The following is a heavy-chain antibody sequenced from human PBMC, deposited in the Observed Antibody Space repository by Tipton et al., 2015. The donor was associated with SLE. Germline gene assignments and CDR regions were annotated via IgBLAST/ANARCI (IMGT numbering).Heavy chain of an antibody. CDR3: ARGPTPVATNHWYFDL. CDR2: INHSGST. D-gene: IGHD5-12*01. CDR1: GGSFSGYY. V-gene: IGHV4-34*01. J-gene: IGHJ2*01. Sequence: TLSLTCAVYGGSFSGYYWSWIRQPPGKGLEWIGEINHSGSTNYNPSLKSRVTISVDTSKNQFSLKLSSVTAADTAVYYCARGPTPVATNHWYFDLWGRGTLVTVSS.